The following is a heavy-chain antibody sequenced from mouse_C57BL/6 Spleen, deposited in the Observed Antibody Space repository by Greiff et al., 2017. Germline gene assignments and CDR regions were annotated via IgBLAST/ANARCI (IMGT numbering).Heavy chain of an antibody. D-gene: IGHD3-1*01. J-gene: IGHJ2*01. CDR2: INPYNGGT. V-gene: IGHV1-19*01. CDR1: GYTFTDYY. CDR3: ARGDLGDFDY. Sequence: EVQLQESGPVLVKPGASVKMSCKASGYTFTDYYMNWVKQSHGKSLEWIGVINPYNGGTSYNQKFKGKATLTVDKSSSTAYMELNSLTSEDSAVYYCARGDLGDFDYWGQGTTLTVSS.